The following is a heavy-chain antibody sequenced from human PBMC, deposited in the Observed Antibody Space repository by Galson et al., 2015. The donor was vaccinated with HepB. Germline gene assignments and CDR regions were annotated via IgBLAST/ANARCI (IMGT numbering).Heavy chain of an antibody. CDR2: IYFIGNT. Sequence: LSLTCAVSGGSISSSSYYWGWIRQPPGKGLEWIGSIYFIGNTYYSPSLESRVTISVDTSKNQFSLNLSSVTAADTAVYFCARHPHSYHSSTYFDPWGQGTLVIVSS. CDR1: GGSISSSSYY. D-gene: IGHD2-15*01. J-gene: IGHJ5*02. CDR3: ARHPHSYHSSTYFDP. V-gene: IGHV4-39*01.